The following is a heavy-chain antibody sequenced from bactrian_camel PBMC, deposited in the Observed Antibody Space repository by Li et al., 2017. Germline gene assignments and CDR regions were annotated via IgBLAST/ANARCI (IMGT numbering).Heavy chain of an antibody. J-gene: IGHJ4*01. Sequence: VQLVESGGGAVQAGGSLTLSCVATGYTATRFCMGWFRQAPGKQREAVAAVDPHEGVSLADSVKGRFTASKDDAKNTLTLRMEMLKPEDSGMYFCAAAFRPCTVLAAGDAAGYWSQGTQVTVS. CDR1: GYTATRFC. CDR3: AAAFRPCTVLAAGDAAGY. CDR2: VDPHEGV. D-gene: IGHD6*01. V-gene: IGHV3S1*01.